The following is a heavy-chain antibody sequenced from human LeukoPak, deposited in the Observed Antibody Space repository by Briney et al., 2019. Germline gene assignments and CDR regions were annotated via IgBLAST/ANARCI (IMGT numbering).Heavy chain of an antibody. CDR2: IYTSGST. Sequence: SETLSLTSTVSGGSISSYYWSWFGQPAEKGLEWIGRIYTSGSTNYNPSLKSRVTMSVDTSKNQFSLKLSSVTAADTAVYYCGSSGWYGPFDYWGQGTLVTVSS. J-gene: IGHJ4*02. D-gene: IGHD6-19*01. CDR1: GGSISSYY. V-gene: IGHV4-4*07. CDR3: GSSGWYGPFDY.